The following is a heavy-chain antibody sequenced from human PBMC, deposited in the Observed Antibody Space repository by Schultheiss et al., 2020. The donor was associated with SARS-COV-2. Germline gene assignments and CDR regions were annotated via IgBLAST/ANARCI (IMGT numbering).Heavy chain of an antibody. V-gene: IGHV4-31*03. CDR3: ARVDYDSSGYPYYFDY. J-gene: IGHJ4*02. D-gene: IGHD3-22*01. CDR1: GGSISSGGYY. Sequence: SETLSLTCTVSGGSISSGGYYWSWIRQHPGKGLEWSGYINNSGSTYYNPSLKSRVTIAVYTSKNQVSLKLTSVTAAATAVYYCARVDYDSSGYPYYFDYWGQGTLVTVSS. CDR2: INNSGST.